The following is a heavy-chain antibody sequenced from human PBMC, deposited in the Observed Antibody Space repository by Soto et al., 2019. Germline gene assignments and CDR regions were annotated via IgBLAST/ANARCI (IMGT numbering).Heavy chain of an antibody. J-gene: IGHJ5*01. CDR1: GGVFRNYA. D-gene: IGHD1-26*01. CDR3: ARDRWGSYSFDS. CDR2: IIPVFGTA. Sequence: QVQQVQSGAEVKKPGSSVKVSCKASGGVFRNYAINWVRQAPGQGLEWMGGIIPVFGTADYPQKFQGRVTITADESTTTAYMELTSLKTEDTAVYFCARDRWGSYSFDSWGQGTLVTVAS. V-gene: IGHV1-69*01.